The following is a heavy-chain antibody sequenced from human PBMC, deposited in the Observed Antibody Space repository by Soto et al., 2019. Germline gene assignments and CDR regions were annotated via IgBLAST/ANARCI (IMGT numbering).Heavy chain of an antibody. CDR3: AREVVFDYSSDYYYYGMDV. J-gene: IGHJ6*02. CDR2: IYYSGST. D-gene: IGHD3-9*01. CDR1: GGSISSGDYY. V-gene: IGHV4-30-4*01. Sequence: QVQLQESGPGLVKPSQTLSLTCTVSGGSISSGDYYWSWIRQPPGKGLEWIGYIYYSGSTYYNPSLKSRVTISVDTSKHHFSLKLSSVTAADTAVYYCAREVVFDYSSDYYYYGMDVWGQGTTVTVSS.